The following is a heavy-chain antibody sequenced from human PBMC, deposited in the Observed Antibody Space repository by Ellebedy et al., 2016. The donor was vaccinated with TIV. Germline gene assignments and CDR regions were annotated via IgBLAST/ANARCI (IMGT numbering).Heavy chain of an antibody. V-gene: IGHV4-39*07. D-gene: IGHD5-18*01. CDR1: GGSIRSTSYY. CDR2: FFYNGNT. Sequence: MPSETLSLTCTVSGGSIRSTSYYWAWIRQPPGTGLEWIGSFFYNGNTYYNPSLKSRVTISADTSKTQFSLELTSVTAADTAVYYCARDEIQLWPDFWGQGTLVTVSS. CDR3: ARDEIQLWPDF. J-gene: IGHJ4*02.